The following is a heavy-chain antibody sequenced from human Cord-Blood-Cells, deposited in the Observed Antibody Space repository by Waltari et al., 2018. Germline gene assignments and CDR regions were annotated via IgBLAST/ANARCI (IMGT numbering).Heavy chain of an antibody. CDR2: IIPIFGTA. CDR3: ARDRNDSSGYYYDAFDI. Sequence: QVQLVQSGAEVKKPGSSVKVSCKASGGTFSSYPISWVRQAPGQGLEWMGGIIPIFGTANYAQKFQGRVTITADESTSTAYMELSSLRSEDTAVYYCARDRNDSSGYYYDAFDIWGQGTMVTVSS. CDR1: GGTFSSYP. D-gene: IGHD3-22*01. V-gene: IGHV1-69*01. J-gene: IGHJ3*02.